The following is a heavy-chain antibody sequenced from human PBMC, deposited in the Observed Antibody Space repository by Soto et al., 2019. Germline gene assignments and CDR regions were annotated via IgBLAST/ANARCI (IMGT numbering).Heavy chain of an antibody. V-gene: IGHV1-2*04. CDR1: GYTFTGYY. Sequence: ASVKVSCKASGYTFTGYYMHWVRQAPGQGLEWMGWINPNSGGTNYAQKFQGWVTMTRDTSISTAYMELSRLRSDDTAVYYCARGAIFGVVISGMDVWGQGTTVTVSS. CDR3: ARGAIFGVVISGMDV. J-gene: IGHJ6*02. D-gene: IGHD3-3*01. CDR2: INPNSGGT.